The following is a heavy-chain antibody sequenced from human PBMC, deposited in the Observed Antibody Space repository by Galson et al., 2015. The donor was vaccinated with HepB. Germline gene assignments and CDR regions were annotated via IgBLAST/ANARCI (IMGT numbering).Heavy chain of an antibody. Sequence: SAKVSCKASGGTFSSYAISWVRQAPGQGLEWMGGIIPIFGTANYAQKFQGRVTITADESTSTAYMELSSLRSEDTAVYYCARDQKQQHPARDAFDIWGQGTMVTVSS. CDR2: IIPIFGTA. D-gene: IGHD6-13*01. CDR3: ARDQKQQHPARDAFDI. CDR1: GGTFSSYA. V-gene: IGHV1-69*13. J-gene: IGHJ3*02.